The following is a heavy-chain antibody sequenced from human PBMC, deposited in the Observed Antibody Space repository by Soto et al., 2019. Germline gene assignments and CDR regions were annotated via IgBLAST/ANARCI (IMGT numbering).Heavy chain of an antibody. CDR2: MNPNSGNT. D-gene: IGHD2-2*01. V-gene: IGHV1-8*01. CDR1: GYTFTSYD. CDR3: VFWYQVPLSPGADAFDI. J-gene: IGHJ3*02. Sequence: QVQLVQSGAEVKKPGASVKVSCKASGYTFTSYDINWVRQATGQGLEWMGWMNPNSGNTGYAQKFQGRVTMTRNTSISTAYVELSSLSSKDTAVYYCVFWYQVPLSPGADAFDIWGQGTMVTVSS.